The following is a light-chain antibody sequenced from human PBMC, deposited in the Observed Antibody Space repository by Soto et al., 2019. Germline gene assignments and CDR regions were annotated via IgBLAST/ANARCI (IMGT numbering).Light chain of an antibody. V-gene: IGKV3-20*01. J-gene: IGKJ2*01. Sequence: VLPQSPDTLSLSPGDRATLSCRASQSVRSTFLAWYQQKPGQAPRLLIYGAYNRAAGIPERFSGSASGTEFTLTISRMETDDPAVYYGQQYHDSTMNTFGQGTKLQIK. CDR2: GAY. CDR1: QSVRSTF. CDR3: QQYHDSTMNT.